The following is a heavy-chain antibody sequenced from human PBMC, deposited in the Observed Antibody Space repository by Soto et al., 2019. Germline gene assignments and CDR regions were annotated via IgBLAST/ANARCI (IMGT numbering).Heavy chain of an antibody. Sequence: ASVKVSCKASGYTFTSYGISWVRQAPGQGLEWMGWISAYNGNTNYAQKLQGRVTMTTDTSTSTAYMELRSLRPDDTAVYYCARVPSHDSSGPNDYWGQGTLVTVSS. CDR2: ISAYNGNT. J-gene: IGHJ4*02. CDR1: GYTFTSYG. V-gene: IGHV1-18*04. D-gene: IGHD3-22*01. CDR3: ARVPSHDSSGPNDY.